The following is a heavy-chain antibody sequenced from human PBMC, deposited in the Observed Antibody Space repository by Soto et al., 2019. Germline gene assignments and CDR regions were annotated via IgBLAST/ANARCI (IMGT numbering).Heavy chain of an antibody. V-gene: IGHV3-7*03. J-gene: IGHJ6*02. CDR1: GLTFSSYW. CDR2: IKQDGSEK. CDR3: ARDFRSSWYYYYYYGMDV. D-gene: IGHD6-13*01. Sequence: GGSLRLSCAASGLTFSSYWMSWVRQAPGKGLEWVANIKQDGSEKYYVDSVKGRFTISRDNAKNSLYLQMNSMRAEDTAVYYCARDFRSSWYYYYYYGMDVWGQGTTVTV.